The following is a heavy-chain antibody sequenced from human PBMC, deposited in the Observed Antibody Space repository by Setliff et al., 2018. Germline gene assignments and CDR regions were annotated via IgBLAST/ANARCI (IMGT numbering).Heavy chain of an antibody. V-gene: IGHV3-23*01. CDR3: AKRGDTRTFDY. CDR1: GFTFSSYT. CDR2: ISARTGLT. Sequence: SCDASGFTFSSYTMTWVRQAPGEGLEWVSGISARTGLTYYADSVKGRFTMSRDISKNTVYLHMTSLRAEDTAMYYCAKRGDTRTFDYWGQGTLVTVSS. J-gene: IGHJ4*02. D-gene: IGHD5-18*01.